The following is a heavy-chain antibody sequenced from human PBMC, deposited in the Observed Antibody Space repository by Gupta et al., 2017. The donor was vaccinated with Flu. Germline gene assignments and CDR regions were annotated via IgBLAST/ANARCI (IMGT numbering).Heavy chain of an antibody. Sequence: GQGLEWMGGIIPVFGPTTYAQKFQGRVTLTADESSSTAYMELSSLRSGDTAVYFCARKGGGHCSGGSCYSFDFWGQGALVTVSS. CDR3: ARKGGGHCSGGSCYSFDF. J-gene: IGHJ4*02. CDR2: IIPVFGPT. V-gene: IGHV1-69*01. D-gene: IGHD2-15*01.